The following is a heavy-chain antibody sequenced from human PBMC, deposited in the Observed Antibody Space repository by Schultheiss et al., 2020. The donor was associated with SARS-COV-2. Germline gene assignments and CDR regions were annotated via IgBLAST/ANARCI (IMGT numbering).Heavy chain of an antibody. Sequence: GESLKISCKGSGYSFTSYWISWVRQMPGKGLEWMGIIYPGDSDTRYSPSFQGQVTISADKSISTAYLQWSSLKASDTAMYYCARDLGAEGTKATYYYYGMDVWGQGTTVTVSS. CDR2: IYPGDSDT. CDR1: GYSFTSYW. CDR3: ARDLGAEGTKATYYYYGMDV. D-gene: IGHD1-26*01. J-gene: IGHJ6*02. V-gene: IGHV5-51*01.